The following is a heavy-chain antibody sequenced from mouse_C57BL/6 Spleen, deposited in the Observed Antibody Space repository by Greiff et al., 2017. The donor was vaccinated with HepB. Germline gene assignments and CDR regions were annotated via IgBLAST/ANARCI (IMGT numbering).Heavy chain of an antibody. J-gene: IGHJ4*01. V-gene: IGHV5-4*01. CDR3: ARDTSNYGAMDY. CDR1: GFTFSSYA. D-gene: IGHD2-5*01. Sequence: EVKLEESGGGLVKPGGSLKLSCAASGFTFSSYAMSWVRQTPEKRLEWVATISDGGSYTYYPDNVKGRFTISRDNAKNNLYLQMSHLKSEDTAMYYCARDTSNYGAMDYWGQGTSVTVSS. CDR2: ISDGGSYT.